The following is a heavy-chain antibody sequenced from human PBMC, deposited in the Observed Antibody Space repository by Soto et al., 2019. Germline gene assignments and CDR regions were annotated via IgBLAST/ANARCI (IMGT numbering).Heavy chain of an antibody. CDR1: SESLRGYY. D-gene: IGHD6-19*01. CDR2: ISQSGFT. V-gene: IGHV4-34*01. CDR3: ARGLFSSCWYSYFDP. J-gene: IGHJ5*02. Sequence: QVQLQQWGAGLLRPSETLSLTCAVSSESLRGYYWTWIRHSPGKALEWIGEISQSGFTNYNPSLVSRVNMSVDTSKSQFSLHLTAVTAAATAVYYCARGLFSSCWYSYFDPWGQGTPVTVSS.